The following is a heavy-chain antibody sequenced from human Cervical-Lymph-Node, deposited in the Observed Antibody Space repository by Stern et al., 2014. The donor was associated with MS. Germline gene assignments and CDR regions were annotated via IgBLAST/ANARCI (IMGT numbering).Heavy chain of an antibody. CDR2: INPDSGDT. J-gene: IGHJ5*02. Sequence: VQLVESGAEVKKPGGSVKVSCKASGYIFTSDDINWVRQASGQGLEWMAWINPDSGDTGYAQKFQGRVTLTRDTSINTAYMEMTSLTSDDTAIYYCTKAWESWGQGTLITVSS. CDR3: TKAWES. D-gene: IGHD1-26*01. CDR1: GYIFTSDD. V-gene: IGHV1-8*01.